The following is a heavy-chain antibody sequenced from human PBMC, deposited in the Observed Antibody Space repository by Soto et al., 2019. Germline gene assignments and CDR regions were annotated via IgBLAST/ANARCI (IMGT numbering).Heavy chain of an antibody. D-gene: IGHD3-16*02. CDR1: GFTFSSYA. V-gene: IGHV3-23*01. CDR2: ISGSGGST. CDR3: AKDGIVDYIWGSYRYPYFDY. Sequence: GGSLRLSCAASGFTFSSYAMSWVRQAPGKGLEWVSAISGSGGSTYYADSVKGRFTISRDNSKNTLYLQMNSLRAEDTAVYYCAKDGIVDYIWGSYRYPYFDYWGQGTLVTVSS. J-gene: IGHJ4*02.